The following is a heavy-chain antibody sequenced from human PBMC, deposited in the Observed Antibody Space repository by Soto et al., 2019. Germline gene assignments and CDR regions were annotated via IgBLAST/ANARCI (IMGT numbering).Heavy chain of an antibody. V-gene: IGHV4-59*01. CDR1: GGSISSYY. D-gene: IGHD3-10*01. CDR2: IYYSGST. Sequence: SETLSLTCTVSGGSISSYYWSWIRQPPGKGLEWIGYIYYSGSTNYNPSLKSRVTISVDASKNQFSLKLSSVTAADTAVYYCARLNSGSYPREPYYFDYWGQGTLVTVSS. CDR3: ARLNSGSYPREPYYFDY. J-gene: IGHJ4*02.